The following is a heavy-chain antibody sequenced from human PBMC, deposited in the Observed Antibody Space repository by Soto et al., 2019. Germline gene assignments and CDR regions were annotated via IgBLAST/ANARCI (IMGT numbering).Heavy chain of an antibody. J-gene: IGHJ4*02. Sequence: QITLKESGPTLVRPTQTLTLTCAFSGFSLSNSGVGVGWIRQPPGKALEWLAVIYWDDSKHYSPSLRSRLTITKDTSKNQVVLTMTNMDPMDPGTYYCAHKGPEDWPLDYWGQGTLVTVSS. D-gene: IGHD3-9*01. CDR1: GFSLSNSGVG. CDR2: IYWDDSK. CDR3: AHKGPEDWPLDY. V-gene: IGHV2-5*02.